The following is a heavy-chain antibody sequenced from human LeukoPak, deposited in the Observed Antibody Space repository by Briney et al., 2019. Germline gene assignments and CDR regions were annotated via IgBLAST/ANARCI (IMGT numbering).Heavy chain of an antibody. J-gene: IGHJ4*02. CDR1: GYSISSGYY. D-gene: IGHD3-22*01. CDR2: IHHRGTT. Sequence: PSETLSLTCTVSGYSISSGYYWGWIRQPPGKGLEWIGSIHHRGTTHYSPSLKSRVTISVDTSRNQFSVKLSSVTAADTAVYYCARAENYYDSSGYLPDYWGQGTLVTVSS. V-gene: IGHV4-38-2*02. CDR3: ARAENYYDSSGYLPDY.